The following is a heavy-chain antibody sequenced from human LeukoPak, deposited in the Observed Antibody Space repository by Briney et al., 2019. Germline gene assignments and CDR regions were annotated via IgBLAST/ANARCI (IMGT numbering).Heavy chain of an antibody. CDR2: IWCDGGNK. J-gene: IGHJ6*02. D-gene: IGHD3-10*01. V-gene: IGHV3-33*01. CDR3: ARGRITMFRGVFRLEYQYGMDV. CDR1: GFTFSSYG. Sequence: GGSLRLSCAASGFTFSSYGMHWVRQAPGKGLEWVAVIWCDGGNKEYAVSVKGRFTISRDNSNNTLCLQMNSLRAEDTAVYYCARGRITMFRGVFRLEYQYGMDVWGQGTTVTVSS.